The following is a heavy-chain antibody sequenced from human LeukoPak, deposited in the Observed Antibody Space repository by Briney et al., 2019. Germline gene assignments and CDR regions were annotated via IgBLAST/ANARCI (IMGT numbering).Heavy chain of an antibody. D-gene: IGHD6-13*01. CDR3: AKLAAARGDYYYYYYYMDV. CDR1: GYTLTELS. J-gene: IGHJ6*03. V-gene: IGHV1-24*01. CDR2: FDPEDGET. Sequence: ASVKVSCKVSGYTLTELSMHWVRQAPGKGLEWMGGFDPEDGETIYAQKFQGRVTMTEDTSTDTAYMELSSLRSEDTAVYYCAKLAAARGDYYYYYYYMDVWGKGTTVTVSS.